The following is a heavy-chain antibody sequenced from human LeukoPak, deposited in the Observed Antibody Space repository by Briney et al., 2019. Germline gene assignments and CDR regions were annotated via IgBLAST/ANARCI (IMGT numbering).Heavy chain of an antibody. D-gene: IGHD4-17*01. CDR2: IYYSGGT. CDR1: GGSISSSGYY. J-gene: IGHJ3*02. Sequence: PSETLSLTCTVSGGSISSSGYYWGWIRQSPGKGLEWIGSIYYSGGTYSNPSLKSRVTISVDTSKNLFSLKLTSVTAADTAVYYCARHDYGDYGTFDIWGQGTMVTVSS. CDR3: ARHDYGDYGTFDI. V-gene: IGHV4-39*01.